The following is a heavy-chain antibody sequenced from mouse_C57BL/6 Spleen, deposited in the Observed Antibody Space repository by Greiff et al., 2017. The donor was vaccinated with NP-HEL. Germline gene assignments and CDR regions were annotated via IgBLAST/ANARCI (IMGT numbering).Heavy chain of an antibody. CDR2: IDPSDSYT. CDR1: GYTFTSYW. J-gene: IGHJ4*01. CDR3: ARSAMVVASMDY. D-gene: IGHD2-1*01. V-gene: IGHV1-69*01. Sequence: QVQLQQPGAELVMPGASVKLSCKASGYTFTSYWMHWVKQRPGQGLEWIGEIDPSDSYTNYNQKFKGKSTLTVDKSSSTAYMQLSSLTSEDSAVYYCARSAMVVASMDYWGQGTSVTVSS.